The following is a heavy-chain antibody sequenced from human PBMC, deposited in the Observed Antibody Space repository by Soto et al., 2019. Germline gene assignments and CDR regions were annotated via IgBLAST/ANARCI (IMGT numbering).Heavy chain of an antibody. J-gene: IGHJ6*02. CDR2: ISYDGSNK. Sequence: GGSLRLSCAASGFTFSSYAMHWVRQAPGKGLEWVAVISYDGSNKYYADSVKGRFTISRDNSKNTLYLQMNSLRAEDTAVYYCARSTSSGWYVFIGYYYSGMDVWGQGTTVTVYS. CDR3: ARSTSSGWYVFIGYYYSGMDV. CDR1: GFTFSSYA. D-gene: IGHD6-19*01. V-gene: IGHV3-30-3*01.